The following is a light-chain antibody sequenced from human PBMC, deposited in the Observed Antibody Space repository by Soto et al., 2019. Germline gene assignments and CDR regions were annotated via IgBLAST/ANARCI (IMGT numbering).Light chain of an antibody. Sequence: DIQMTQSPSTLSASVGDRVIITCRASQSMSSWLAWYQQKPGKAPKLLIYKASSLESGVPSRFSGSGSGTEFTLTISSLQPDDFATYYCQQYNSYPLTFGGGTKVEIK. CDR2: KAS. CDR3: QQYNSYPLT. V-gene: IGKV1-5*03. J-gene: IGKJ4*01. CDR1: QSMSSW.